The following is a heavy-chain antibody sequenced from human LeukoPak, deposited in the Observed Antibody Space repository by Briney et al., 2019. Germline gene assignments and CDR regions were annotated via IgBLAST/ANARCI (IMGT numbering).Heavy chain of an antibody. CDR1: GFTFSSYA. J-gene: IGHJ4*02. V-gene: IGHV3-64*01. CDR2: ISSNGGST. D-gene: IGHD1-26*01. Sequence: GGSLRLSCAASGFTFSSYAMHWVRQAPGKGLEYVSAISSNGGSTYYANSVKGRFTISRDNSKNTLYLQMGSLRAEDMAVYYCARSGLVGAANFDYWGQGTLVTVSS. CDR3: ARSGLVGAANFDY.